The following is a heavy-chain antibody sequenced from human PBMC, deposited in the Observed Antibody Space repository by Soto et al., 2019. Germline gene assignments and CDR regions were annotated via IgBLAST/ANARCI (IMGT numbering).Heavy chain of an antibody. CDR3: ARGSYGDYDY. D-gene: IGHD4-17*01. J-gene: IGHJ4*02. V-gene: IGHV3-23*01. CDR1: GFTFSSDA. Sequence: EVQLLESGGGLVQPGGSLRLSCAASGFTFSSDAMSWVRQAPGRGLEWVSARLEWVSAISASGSSTYYADSVKGRFTISRDNSKDMLYVLMNSLRAEDTAVYVCARGSYGDYDYWGQRTLVTVSS. CDR2: ISASGSST.